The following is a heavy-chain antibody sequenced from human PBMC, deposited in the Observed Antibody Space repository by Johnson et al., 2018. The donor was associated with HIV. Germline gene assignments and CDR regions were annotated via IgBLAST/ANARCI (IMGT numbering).Heavy chain of an antibody. CDR1: GFTFDDYA. V-gene: IGHV3-9*01. CDR2: ISWNSGSI. Sequence: VQLVESGGGLIQPGRSLRLSCAASGFTFDDYAMHWVRQAPGMGLEWVSGISWNSGSIGYADSVEGRITISRDNAKNSLYLQMSSLRAEDTALYYCAKDRAVARWDAFDIWGQGTMVIVSS. D-gene: IGHD6-19*01. CDR3: AKDRAVARWDAFDI. J-gene: IGHJ3*02.